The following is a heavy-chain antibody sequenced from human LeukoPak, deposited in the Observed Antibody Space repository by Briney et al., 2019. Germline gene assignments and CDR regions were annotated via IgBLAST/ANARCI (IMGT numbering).Heavy chain of an antibody. CDR2: IRNDGSYE. J-gene: IGHJ4*02. V-gene: IGHV3-30*02. D-gene: IGHD1-26*01. CDR3: ARDRSGSYYWFDY. CDR1: GFTFSDYG. Sequence: GGSLRLSCAASGFTFSDYGIHWVRQAPGKGLEWVAFIRNDGSYEYYPDSVKGRFTISRDNSRNALFLQMNSLRSEDTAVYYCARDRSGSYYWFDYWGQGTLVTVSS.